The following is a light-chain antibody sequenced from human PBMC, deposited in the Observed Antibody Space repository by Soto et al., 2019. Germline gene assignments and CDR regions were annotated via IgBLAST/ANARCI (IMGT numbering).Light chain of an antibody. CDR3: QQYDRFPYT. J-gene: IGKJ2*01. CDR1: QSISNW. Sequence: DIQMTQSPSTLSASVGDTVTITCRASQSISNWLAWYQQKPGQAPKLLIHKASTLESGVPSRFSGSGSGTEFTLTISSLQPDDIATLYCQQYDRFPYTCGQGTKLEIK. CDR2: KAS. V-gene: IGKV1-5*03.